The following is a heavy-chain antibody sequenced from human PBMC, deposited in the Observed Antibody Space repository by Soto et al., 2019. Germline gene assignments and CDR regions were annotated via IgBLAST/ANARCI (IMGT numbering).Heavy chain of an antibody. CDR3: ARTKRYTYGPTLNYYYGMDV. D-gene: IGHD5-18*01. V-gene: IGHV1-69*01. CDR1: GGTFNNYA. J-gene: IGHJ6*02. Sequence: QVQLVQSGAEVKKPGSSVKVSCKASGGTFNNYAISWVRQAPGQGLEWLGGIIPIFGTTNYAQKFQGRVTIIADESTSTAYMELSSLRSEDTAVYYCARTKRYTYGPTLNYYYGMDVWGQGTTVTVSS. CDR2: IIPIFGTT.